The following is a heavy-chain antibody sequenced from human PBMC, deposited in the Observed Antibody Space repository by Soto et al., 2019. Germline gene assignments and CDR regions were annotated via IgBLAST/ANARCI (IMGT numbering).Heavy chain of an antibody. J-gene: IGHJ5*02. V-gene: IGHV1-18*01. CDR3: ARDDRTEIYQGRTNWFDP. CDR2: ISAYNGNT. CDR1: GFTFYSYG. Sequence: GGPVEVSRKGSGFTFYSYGISWVGQGPGQGLEWMGWISAYNGNTNYAQMLQGRVTMTTDTSTSTAYMELRSLRSDDTAVYYCARDDRTEIYQGRTNWFDPWGQGTLVTVSS. D-gene: IGHD1-1*01.